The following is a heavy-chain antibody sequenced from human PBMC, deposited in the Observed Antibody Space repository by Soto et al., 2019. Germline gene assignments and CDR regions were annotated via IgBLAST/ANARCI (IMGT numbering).Heavy chain of an antibody. D-gene: IGHD3-22*01. CDR2: ISYDGSNK. J-gene: IGHJ6*02. Sequence: PGGALRLSCAASGFTFSGYAMHWVRQAPGKGLEWVAVISYDGSNKYYADSVKGRFTISRDNSKNTLYLQMNSLRAEDTAVYYCPRRGYDSSGYHYSYYYGMDVWGQVPTVTVS. CDR3: PRRGYDSSGYHYSYYYGMDV. V-gene: IGHV3-30-3*01. CDR1: GFTFSGYA.